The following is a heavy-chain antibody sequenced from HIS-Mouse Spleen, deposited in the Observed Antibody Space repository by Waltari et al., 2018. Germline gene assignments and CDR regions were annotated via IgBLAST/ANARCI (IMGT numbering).Heavy chain of an antibody. Sequence: QVQLQQWGAGLLKPSETLSLTCAVYGGSFSGYYWSWIRQPPGKGLEWIGEINHSGSTNYNPSHKSRGTISVDTSKNQFSLTLSSVTAADTAVYYCARGSWSSSWAPGWFDPWGQGTLVTVSS. CDR1: GGSFSGYY. J-gene: IGHJ5*02. D-gene: IGHD6-13*01. CDR3: ARGSWSSSWAPGWFDP. CDR2: INHSGST. V-gene: IGHV4-34*01.